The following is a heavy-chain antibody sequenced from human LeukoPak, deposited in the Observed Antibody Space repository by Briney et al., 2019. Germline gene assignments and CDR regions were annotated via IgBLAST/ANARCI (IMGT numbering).Heavy chain of an antibody. CDR2: INPNSGGT. V-gene: IGHV1-2*06. J-gene: IGHJ3*02. CDR1: GYTFTAYY. Sequence: ASVKVSCKTSGYTFTAYYMHWVRQAPGQGLEWMGRINPNSGGTNYAQKFQGRVTMTRDTSISTAYMELSRLRSDDTAVYFCARDLSGISSATVAFDIWGQGTMVTVSS. D-gene: IGHD1-14*01. CDR3: ARDLSGISSATVAFDI.